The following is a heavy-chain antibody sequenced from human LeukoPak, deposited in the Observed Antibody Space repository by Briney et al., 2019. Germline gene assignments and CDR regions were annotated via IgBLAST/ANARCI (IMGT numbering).Heavy chain of an antibody. V-gene: IGHV3-74*01. J-gene: IGHJ6*02. CDR3: AGDGHYGMYV. CDR1: GFTFSSYW. Sequence: GGSLRLSCAASGFTFSSYWMHWVRQAPGKGLVWVSHINGDGRTTTYADSVKGRFTISRDNAKNTLYLQVNGLRVDDTAVYYCAGDGHYGMYVWGQGTTVTVSS. CDR2: INGDGRTT.